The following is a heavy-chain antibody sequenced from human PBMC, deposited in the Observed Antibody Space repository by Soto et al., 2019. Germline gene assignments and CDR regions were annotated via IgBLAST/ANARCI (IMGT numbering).Heavy chain of an antibody. J-gene: IGHJ5*02. Sequence: ASVKVSCKASGYTFTSYDIKWVRQATGQGLEWMGWMNPNSGNTGYAQKFQGRVTMTRNTSISTAYMELSSLRSEDTAVYYCARDIDGIAAVVDPWFDPWGQGTLVTVS. CDR1: GYTFTSYD. CDR3: ARDIDGIAAVVDPWFDP. D-gene: IGHD6-13*01. CDR2: MNPNSGNT. V-gene: IGHV1-8*01.